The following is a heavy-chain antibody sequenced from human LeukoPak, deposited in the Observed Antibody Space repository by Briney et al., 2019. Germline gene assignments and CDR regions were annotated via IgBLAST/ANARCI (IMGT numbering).Heavy chain of an antibody. V-gene: IGHV4-34*01. Sequence: SETLSLTCTVSGGSISSYYWSWIRQPPGKGLEWIGEINHSGSTNYNPSLKSRVTISVDTSKNQFSLKLSSVTAADTAVYYCARGLPRGYSYGRLFDYWGQGTLVTVSS. CDR3: ARGLPRGYSYGRLFDY. J-gene: IGHJ4*02. CDR1: GGSISSYY. D-gene: IGHD5-18*01. CDR2: INHSGST.